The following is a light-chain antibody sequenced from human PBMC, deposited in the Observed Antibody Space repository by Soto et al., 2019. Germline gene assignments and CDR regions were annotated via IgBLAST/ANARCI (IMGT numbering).Light chain of an antibody. CDR2: AAS. Sequence: EILLTQSPSTLSLSPGEGVTLSCRASQSVTVNSLAWYQQKPGQAPRLLIYAASTRAAAVPDRFTGSRSGTDFALTISRLEPEDFGVYYCQQYGDSPLTSGPGTKVDIK. V-gene: IGKV3-20*01. CDR3: QQYGDSPLT. J-gene: IGKJ3*01. CDR1: QSVTVNS.